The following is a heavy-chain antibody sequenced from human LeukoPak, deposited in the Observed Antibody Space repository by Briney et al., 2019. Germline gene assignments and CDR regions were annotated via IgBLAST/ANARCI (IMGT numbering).Heavy chain of an antibody. CDR2: IIPIFGTA. CDR3: ATPLVVGATARWYYFDY. D-gene: IGHD1-26*01. Sequence: SVKVSCKASGGTFSSYAISWVRQAPGQGLEWMGGIIPIFGTANYAQKFQGRVTMTEDTSTDTAYMELSSLRSEDTAVYYCATPLVVGATARWYYFDYWGQGTLVTVSS. CDR1: GGTFSSYA. J-gene: IGHJ4*02. V-gene: IGHV1-69*06.